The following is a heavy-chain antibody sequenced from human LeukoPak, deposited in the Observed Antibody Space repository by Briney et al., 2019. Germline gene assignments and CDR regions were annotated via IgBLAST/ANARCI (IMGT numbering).Heavy chain of an antibody. CDR2: ISGSGGST. D-gene: IGHD3-10*01. V-gene: IGHV3-23*01. J-gene: IGHJ4*02. Sequence: GGSLRLSCAASGFTVSSNYMSWVRQAPGKGLEWVSAISGSGGSTYYADSVKGRFTISRDNAKNSLYLQMNSLRAEDTALYYCAKDIDMVRGVLAYWGQGTLVTVSS. CDR3: AKDIDMVRGVLAY. CDR1: GFTVSSNY.